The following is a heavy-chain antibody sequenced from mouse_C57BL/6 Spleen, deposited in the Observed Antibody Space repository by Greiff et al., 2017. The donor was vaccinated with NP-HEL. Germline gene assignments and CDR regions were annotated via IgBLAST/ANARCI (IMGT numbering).Heavy chain of an antibody. CDR1: GYTFTDYN. CDR2: INPNNGGT. D-gene: IGHD2-4*01. J-gene: IGHJ3*01. CDR3: ARSEDYDDWFAY. Sequence: VQLQQSGPELVKPGASVKMSCKASGYTFTDYNMHWVKQSHGKSLEWIGYINPNNGGTSYNQKFKGKATLTVNKSSSTAYMELRSLTSEDSAVYYCARSEDYDDWFAYWGQGTLVTVSA. V-gene: IGHV1-22*01.